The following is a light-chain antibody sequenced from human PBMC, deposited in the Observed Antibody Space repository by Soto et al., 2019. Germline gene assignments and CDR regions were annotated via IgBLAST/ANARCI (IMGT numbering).Light chain of an antibody. CDR3: SSFVGGNIFV. CDR2: EVT. V-gene: IGLV2-8*01. Sequence: QSVLTQPPSASGSPGQSVTISFTGTRSDVGRYNYVSWYQPHPGKVPKLLIYEVTKRPSGIPDRFSGSKSGNTASLTVSGLQAEDEADYYCSSFVGGNIFVFGSGTKVTVL. J-gene: IGLJ1*01. CDR1: RSDVGRYNY.